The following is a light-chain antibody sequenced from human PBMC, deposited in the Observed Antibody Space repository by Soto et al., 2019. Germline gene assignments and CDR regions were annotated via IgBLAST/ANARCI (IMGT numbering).Light chain of an antibody. CDR3: MQALETPLT. CDR1: QSLLYSDGNHY. Sequence: EIVMTQSPLSLPVTPGEPASISCKSSQSLLYSDGNHYLDWYLQKPGQSPQLLIHLGSNRASGVPDRFSGSGSGTDFTLRISRVEAEDVGVYFCMQALETPLTFGGGTKVEIK. CDR2: LGS. V-gene: IGKV2-28*01. J-gene: IGKJ4*01.